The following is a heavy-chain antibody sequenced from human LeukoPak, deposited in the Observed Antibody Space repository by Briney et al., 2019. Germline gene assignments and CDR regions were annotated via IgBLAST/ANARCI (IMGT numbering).Heavy chain of an antibody. CDR3: AGSLPFPWGGDCGGFFYL. V-gene: IGHV4-34*01. CDR2: INHSGST. CDR1: GGSFSGYY. J-gene: IGHJ3*01. D-gene: IGHD2-21*02. Sequence: SETLSLTCAVYGGSFSGYYWSWIRQPPGKGLEWIGEINHSGSTNYNPSLKSRVTISVDTSKNQFSLKLNSVTTADTAVYYCAGSLPFPWGGDCGGFFYLGGKGTLAPV.